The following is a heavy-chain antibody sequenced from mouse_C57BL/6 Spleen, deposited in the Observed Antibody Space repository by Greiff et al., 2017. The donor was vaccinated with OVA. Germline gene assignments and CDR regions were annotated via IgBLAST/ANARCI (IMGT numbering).Heavy chain of an antibody. CDR1: GYSITSGYY. V-gene: IGHV3-6*01. Sequence: ESGPGLVKPSQSLSLTCSVTGYSITSGYYWNWIRQFPGNKLEWMGYISYDGSNNYNPSLKNRISITRDTSKNQFFLKLNSVTTEDTATYYCAREGDWDEDYAMDYWGQGTSVTVSS. D-gene: IGHD4-1*01. J-gene: IGHJ4*01. CDR2: ISYDGSN. CDR3: AREGDWDEDYAMDY.